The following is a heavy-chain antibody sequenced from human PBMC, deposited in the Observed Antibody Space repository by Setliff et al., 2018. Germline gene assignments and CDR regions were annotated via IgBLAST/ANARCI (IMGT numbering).Heavy chain of an antibody. D-gene: IGHD3-3*01. CDR1: GDPMSSRRYY. J-gene: IGHJ6*03. V-gene: IGHV4-61*09. CDR2: IYTRWST. CDR3: ARMSGFQYMDV. Sequence: SETLSLTCTVSGDPMSSRRYYWAWIRQPAGKGLEWIGQIYTRWSTNYNPSLKSRVTLSLDTSNNQFSLSLSSVTAADTAVYYCARMSGFQYMDVWGKGTTVTVSS.